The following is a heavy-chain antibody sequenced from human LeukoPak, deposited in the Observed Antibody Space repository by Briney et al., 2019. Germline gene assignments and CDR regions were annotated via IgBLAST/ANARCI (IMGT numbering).Heavy chain of an antibody. D-gene: IGHD6-19*01. CDR3: ARIAVAATGYNCFDP. J-gene: IGHJ5*02. CDR2: IYNTGST. V-gene: IGHV4-59*08. CDR1: GGSISTYY. Sequence: KSSETLSLTCAVSGGSISTYYWICTRQPPVKGLEWIGYIYNTGSTIYNPSLKTRVTISVDTSKNHFSLRLSSATAADTAVYYCARIAVAATGYNCFDPWGQRTLVTVSS.